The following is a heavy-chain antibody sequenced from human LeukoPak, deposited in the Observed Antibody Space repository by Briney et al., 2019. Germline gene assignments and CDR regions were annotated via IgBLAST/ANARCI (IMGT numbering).Heavy chain of an antibody. J-gene: IGHJ4*02. V-gene: IGHV3-23*01. Sequence: PGGSLRLSCSASGFTFTSYPMTWVRQAPGKGLEWVSSVSGSAGRTYYADSVKGRFTISRDNSKNTLYLQMNSLRAEDTAVYYCAKSPYSSSWLGYFDYWGQGTLVTVSS. CDR2: VSGSAGRT. CDR1: GFTFTSYP. D-gene: IGHD6-13*01. CDR3: AKSPYSSSWLGYFDY.